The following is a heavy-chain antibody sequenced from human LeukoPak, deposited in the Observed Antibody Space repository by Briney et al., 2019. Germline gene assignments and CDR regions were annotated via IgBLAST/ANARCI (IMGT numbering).Heavy chain of an antibody. CDR3: ARGPIWFGESSAVLDF. D-gene: IGHD3-10*01. Sequence: ASVKVSCKASGYTFTSYDINWVRQATGQGLEWMGWMNPNSGNTGYAQKFQGRVTMTRNTSISTAYMELSSLRAEDTAVYYCARGPIWFGESSAVLDFWGQGTLLAVSS. CDR1: GYTFTSYD. CDR2: MNPNSGNT. V-gene: IGHV1-8*01. J-gene: IGHJ4*02.